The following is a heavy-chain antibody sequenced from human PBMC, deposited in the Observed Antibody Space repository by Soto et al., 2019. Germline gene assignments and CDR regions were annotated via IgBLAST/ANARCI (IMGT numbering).Heavy chain of an antibody. J-gene: IGHJ4*02. CDR1: GYTLTELS. CDR3: ATAGVYGDASAGYFDY. D-gene: IGHD4-17*01. V-gene: IGHV1-24*01. CDR2: FDPEDGET. Sequence: QVQLVQSGAEVKKPGASVKVSCKVSGYTLTELSMNWVRQAPGKGLEWMGGFDPEDGETIYAQKFQGRVTMTEDTSTDEAYMELSSLRSEDTAVYYCATAGVYGDASAGYFDYWGQGTLVTVSS.